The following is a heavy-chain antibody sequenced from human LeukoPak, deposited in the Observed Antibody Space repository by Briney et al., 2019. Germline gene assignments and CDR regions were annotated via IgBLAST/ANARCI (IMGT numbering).Heavy chain of an antibody. CDR3: AELGITMIGGV. J-gene: IGHJ6*04. CDR2: ISGSGGST. Sequence: GSLRLSFAASGFTFSSYAMSWVRQAPGKGLGWVSAISGSGGSTYYADSVKGRFTISRDNSKNTLYLQMNSLRAEDTAVYYCAELGITMIGGVWGKGTTVTVSS. D-gene: IGHD3-10*02. CDR1: GFTFSSYA. V-gene: IGHV3-23*01.